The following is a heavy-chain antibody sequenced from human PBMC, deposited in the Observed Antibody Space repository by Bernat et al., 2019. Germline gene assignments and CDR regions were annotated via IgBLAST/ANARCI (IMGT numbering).Heavy chain of an antibody. CDR3: ARSPIVATIWEVYSYYMDV. Sequence: QVQLQQWGAGLLKPSETLSLTCAVYGGSFSGYYWSWIRQPPGKGLEWIGEINHSGSTNYNPSLKSRVTISVDTSKNQFSLKLSSVTAADTAVYYCARSPIVATIWEVYSYYMDVWGKGTTVTVSS. J-gene: IGHJ6*03. D-gene: IGHD5-12*01. CDR1: GGSFSGYY. V-gene: IGHV4-34*01. CDR2: INHSGST.